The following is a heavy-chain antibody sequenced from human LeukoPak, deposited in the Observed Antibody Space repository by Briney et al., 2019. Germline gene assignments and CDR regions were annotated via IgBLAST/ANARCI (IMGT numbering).Heavy chain of an antibody. CDR1: GYTYTSYW. CDR2: IYPSNSDT. D-gene: IGHD1-26*01. V-gene: IGHV5-51*01. J-gene: IGHJ3*02. CDR3: ARLGYSGSYFGAFDI. Sequence: GESLKISCQGSGYTYTSYWIAWVRQMPGKGLEWMGIIYPSNSDTRYSPSFQGQATISVDKSITTAYLQWSSLTASDTAIYYCARLGYSGSYFGAFDIWGQGTVVTVSS.